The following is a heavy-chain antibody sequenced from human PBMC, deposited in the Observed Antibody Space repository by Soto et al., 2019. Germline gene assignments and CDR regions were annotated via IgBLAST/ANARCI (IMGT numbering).Heavy chain of an antibody. J-gene: IGHJ4*02. CDR3: ARGRGYCISTSCYLDY. Sequence: QVQLVQSGAEVKKPGASVKVSCKASGYTFTSYDINWVRQATGQGLEWMGWMNPNSGNTGYAQKFQGRATMTRNTAISTAYRELSSLRSEDTAVYYCARGRGYCISTSCYLDYWGQGTLVTVSS. V-gene: IGHV1-8*01. D-gene: IGHD2-2*01. CDR1: GYTFTSYD. CDR2: MNPNSGNT.